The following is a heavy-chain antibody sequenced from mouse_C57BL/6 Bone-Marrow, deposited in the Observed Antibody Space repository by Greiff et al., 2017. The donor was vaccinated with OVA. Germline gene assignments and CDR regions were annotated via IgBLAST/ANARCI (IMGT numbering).Heavy chain of an antibody. Sequence: VQLQQSGPELVKPGASVKISCKASGYTFTDYYMNWVKQSHGKSLEWIGDINPNNGGTSYNQKFKGKATLTVDKSSSTAYMELRSLTSEDSAVXYCARQTAQAPYYAMDYWGQGTSVTVSS. J-gene: IGHJ4*01. CDR2: INPNNGGT. CDR3: ARQTAQAPYYAMDY. CDR1: GYTFTDYY. D-gene: IGHD3-2*02. V-gene: IGHV1-26*01.